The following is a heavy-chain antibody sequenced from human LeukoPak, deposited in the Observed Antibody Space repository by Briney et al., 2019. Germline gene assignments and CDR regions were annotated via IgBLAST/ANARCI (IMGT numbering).Heavy chain of an antibody. CDR3: ARAIRPYSGYDY. D-gene: IGHD5-12*01. CDR1: GDSVSSNSAA. CDR2: TYYRSKWYD. J-gene: IGHJ4*02. V-gene: IGHV6-1*01. Sequence: SQTLSLTCAISGDSVSSNSAAWNWIRQSPSRGLGWLGRTYYRSKWYDDYAVSVRSRITINPDTSKNQFSLQLKSVTPEDTAVYYCARAIRPYSGYDYWGQGTPVNVSS.